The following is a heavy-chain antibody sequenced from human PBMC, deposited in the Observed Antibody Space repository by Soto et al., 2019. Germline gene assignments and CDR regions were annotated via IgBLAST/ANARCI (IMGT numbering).Heavy chain of an antibody. V-gene: IGHV1-69*01. D-gene: IGHD6-19*01. CDR3: ARALAVXGXXGX. CDR2: IIPIFGTA. J-gene: IGHJ4*02. CDR1: GGTFSSYA. Sequence: QVQLVQSGAEVKKPGSSVKVSCKASGGTFSSYAISWVRQAPGQGLEWMGGIIPIFGTANYAQKFQGRVXXTADESTSXXXMXLXXXXXXXXXXXXXARALAVXGXXGXWGQXTLVT.